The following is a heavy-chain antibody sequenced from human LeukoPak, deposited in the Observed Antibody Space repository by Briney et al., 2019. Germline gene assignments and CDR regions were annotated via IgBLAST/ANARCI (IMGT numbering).Heavy chain of an antibody. Sequence: SETLSLTCSVSGASVSMGSYYWAWIRQPPGKGLEWIGTFHFSGSTYYNPSLKSRVTISVDTSKNSVSLMLRSVTAADTAVYFCARPFQDYDKGTFFYFFDFWGQGILVTVSS. J-gene: IGHJ4*02. CDR2: FHFSGST. D-gene: IGHD3-22*01. V-gene: IGHV4-39*01. CDR3: ARPFQDYDKGTFFYFFDF. CDR1: GASVSMGSYY.